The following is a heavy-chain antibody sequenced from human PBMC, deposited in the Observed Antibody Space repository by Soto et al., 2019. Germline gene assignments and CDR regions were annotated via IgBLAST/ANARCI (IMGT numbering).Heavy chain of an antibody. D-gene: IGHD3-10*01. CDR1: GHSFRGYY. J-gene: IGHJ6*03. Sequence: SDTLSLTCAVYGHSFRGYYWSWTRQTSRKGLEWSGEINHSGSTNYNPSLKSRVTISVDTSKNQFSLKLSSVTAADTAVYYCARGGHYGSGSYYDRYYYYYYMDVWGKGTTVT. V-gene: IGHV4-34*01. CDR3: ARGGHYGSGSYYDRYYYYYYMDV. CDR2: INHSGST.